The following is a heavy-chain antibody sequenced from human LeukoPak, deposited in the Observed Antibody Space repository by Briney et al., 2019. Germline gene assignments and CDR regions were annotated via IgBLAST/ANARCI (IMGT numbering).Heavy chain of an antibody. D-gene: IGHD3-3*01. CDR3: ARDGASRPDFWSGYYYYYYYMDV. J-gene: IGHJ6*03. V-gene: IGHV3-7*01. CDR1: GFPFSSLC. CDR2: KKQNGRGK. Sequence: GSLRLSLEAPGFPFSSLCMSWVPPAPGKGLEGVANKKQNGRGKYYVDSVKGRITISRDNAKNSLYLQMNCLRADDTAVYYCARDGASRPDFWSGYYYYYYYMDVWGKGTTVTVSS.